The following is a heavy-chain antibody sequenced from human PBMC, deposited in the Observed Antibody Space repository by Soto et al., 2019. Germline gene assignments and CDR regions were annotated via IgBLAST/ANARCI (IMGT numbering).Heavy chain of an antibody. CDR2: IHSSGTT. CDR3: ARLIGGDAFDI. J-gene: IGHJ3*02. V-gene: IGHV4-30-4*01. CDR1: GDSISNSDYY. D-gene: IGHD3-10*01. Sequence: QVQLQESGPGLVKPSQTLSLTCTVSGDSISNSDYYWSWIRQPPGKGLEWIGYIHSSGTTYYNPSLKGRVTVSVDTSKNQFSLSLTSVTAADTAVYYCARLIGGDAFDIWGQGTMVTVSS.